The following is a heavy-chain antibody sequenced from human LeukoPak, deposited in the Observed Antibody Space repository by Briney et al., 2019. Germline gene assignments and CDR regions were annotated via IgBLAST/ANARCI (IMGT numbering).Heavy chain of an antibody. CDR2: IYHSGST. J-gene: IGHJ4*02. V-gene: IGHV4-30-2*01. D-gene: IGHD2/OR15-2a*01. CDR1: GGSISSGGYS. CDR3: ARGLSPRATGPWYFDY. Sequence: PSETLSLTCAVSGGSISSGGYSWSWIRQPPGKGLEWIGYIYHSGSTYYNPSLKSRVTISVDRSKNQFSLKLSSVTAADTAVYYCARGLSPRATGPWYFDYWGQGTLVTVSS.